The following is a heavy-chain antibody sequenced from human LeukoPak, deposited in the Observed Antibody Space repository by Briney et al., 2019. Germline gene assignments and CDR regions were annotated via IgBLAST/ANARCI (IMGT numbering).Heavy chain of an antibody. CDR3: ARWTGNDYGDY. D-gene: IGHD3/OR15-3a*01. CDR1: GYSFTSYW. Sequence: GESLQISCKGSGYSFTSYWIGWMRQMPGKGLEWLGIIYPGDSDTTYSPSFQGQVTISVDKSIRTAYLQWSSLRASDTAMYYCARWTGNDYGDYWGQGTLVTVSS. CDR2: IYPGDSDT. J-gene: IGHJ4*02. V-gene: IGHV5-51*01.